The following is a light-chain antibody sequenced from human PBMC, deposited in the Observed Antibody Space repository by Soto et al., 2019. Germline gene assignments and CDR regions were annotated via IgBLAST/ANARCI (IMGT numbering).Light chain of an antibody. CDR3: QQYDSLPYT. J-gene: IGKJ2*01. V-gene: IGKV1-33*01. CDR2: GAS. Sequence: IQMTQSPSSLAASLGDRVTITCQASQDINDYSNWYQQKPGTAPRLLIYGASFLEVGVPSRFSGSGSGTHFTITISSLQPEDVATYYCQQYDSLPYTVGQGTRLEIK. CDR1: QDINDY.